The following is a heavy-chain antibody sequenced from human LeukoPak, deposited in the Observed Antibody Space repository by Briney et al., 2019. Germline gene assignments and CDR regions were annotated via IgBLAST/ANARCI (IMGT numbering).Heavy chain of an antibody. Sequence: GGSLRLSCAASGFTFSSYAMSWVRQAPGKGLECISGFSGSGGSTYYADSVKGRFTISRDNAKNSLYLQMNSLRAEDTAVYYCAREGYYDSSGYLGVFDYWGQGTLVTVSS. D-gene: IGHD3-22*01. CDR3: AREGYYDSSGYLGVFDY. CDR1: GFTFSSYA. CDR2: FSGSGGST. J-gene: IGHJ4*02. V-gene: IGHV3-23*01.